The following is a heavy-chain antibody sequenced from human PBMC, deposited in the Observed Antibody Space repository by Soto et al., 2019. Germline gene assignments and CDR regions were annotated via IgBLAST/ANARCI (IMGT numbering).Heavy chain of an antibody. D-gene: IGHD4-17*01. CDR2: LTPSGGET. V-gene: IGHV3-23*01. CDR1: GFTFSTYA. Sequence: GSLRLSCVASGFTFSTYAMSWVRQAPGKGLEWVSALTPSGGETYYADSVKGRFTISRDNSMNALYLHMNSLRIEDTAVYYCAHPRGYGVFDAYDIWGQGTMVTVSS. CDR3: AHPRGYGVFDAYDI. J-gene: IGHJ3*02.